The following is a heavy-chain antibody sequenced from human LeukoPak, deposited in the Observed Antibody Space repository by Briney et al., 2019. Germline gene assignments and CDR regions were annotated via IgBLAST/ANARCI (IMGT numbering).Heavy chain of an antibody. CDR1: GFTFTNYY. CDR3: ARSVQGSSWYVPGDY. D-gene: IGHD6-13*01. V-gene: IGHV1-46*01. J-gene: IGHJ4*02. Sequence: ASVKVSCKASGFTFTNYYMHWVRQAPGQGLEWMGLINPSGSNTNYAQKFQGRVTMTRDTSTSTVYMELSSLRSEDTAVYYCARSVQGSSWYVPGDYWGQGTLVTVSS. CDR2: INPSGSNT.